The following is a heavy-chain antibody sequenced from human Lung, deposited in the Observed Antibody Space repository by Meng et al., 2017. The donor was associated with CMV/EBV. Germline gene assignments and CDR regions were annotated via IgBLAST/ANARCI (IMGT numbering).Heavy chain of an antibody. Sequence: QVQLQAAGPGPVKPSGSLSLTCALSGGSISSSNWWSWVRQPPGKGLEWIGEIYHSGSTNYNPSLKSRVTISVDKSKNQFSLKLSSVTAADTAVYYCASFPPPGKQWLVTDYWGQGTLVTVSS. CDR1: GGSISSSNW. CDR3: ASFPPPGKQWLVTDY. CDR2: IYHSGST. V-gene: IGHV4-4*02. J-gene: IGHJ4*02. D-gene: IGHD6-19*01.